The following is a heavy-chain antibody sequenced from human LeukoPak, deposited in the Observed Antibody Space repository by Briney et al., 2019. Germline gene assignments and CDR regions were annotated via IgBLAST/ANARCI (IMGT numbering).Heavy chain of an antibody. Sequence: GGSLRLSCAASGFTFISCAMREVGQAPGKGLEWVSAISGSGGSTYYADSVKGRFTISRDNSKNTLYLQMNSLRAEDTAVYYCAKVSTYDSSHYYSQGRGLFDYWGQGTLVTVSS. V-gene: IGHV3-23*01. CDR1: GFTFISCA. CDR2: ISGSGGST. CDR3: AKVSTYDSSHYYSQGRGLFDY. J-gene: IGHJ4*02. D-gene: IGHD3-22*01.